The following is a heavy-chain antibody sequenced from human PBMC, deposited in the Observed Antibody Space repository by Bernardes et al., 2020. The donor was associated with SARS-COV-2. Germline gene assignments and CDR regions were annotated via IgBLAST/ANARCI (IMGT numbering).Heavy chain of an antibody. CDR2: IYSGGST. D-gene: IGHD3-22*01. CDR3: ARVKRGYYDSKGYWYFDL. V-gene: IGHV3-53*01. Sequence: GGSLRLSCAASGFSVSSNYMSWVRQAPGKGLEWVSVIYSGGSTYYADSVKGRFTISSDNSKNTLYLQMNSLRAGDTAVYYCARVKRGYYDSKGYWYFDLWGRGTLVTVSS. CDR1: GFSVSSNY. J-gene: IGHJ2*01.